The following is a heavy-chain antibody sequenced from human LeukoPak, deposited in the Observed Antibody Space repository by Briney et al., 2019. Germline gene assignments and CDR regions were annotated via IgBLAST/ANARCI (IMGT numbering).Heavy chain of an antibody. D-gene: IGHD6-19*01. Sequence: PGGSQRLSCAASGFTFSNYWMNWVRQAPGRGLEWVASIGQDGSENYYVDSVKGRFTISRDNAKNSLYLQMNSLRVEDTAVYYCARGGGWYFDYWGQGALITASS. CDR1: GFTFSNYW. V-gene: IGHV3-7*01. CDR3: ARGGGWYFDY. CDR2: IGQDGSEN. J-gene: IGHJ4*02.